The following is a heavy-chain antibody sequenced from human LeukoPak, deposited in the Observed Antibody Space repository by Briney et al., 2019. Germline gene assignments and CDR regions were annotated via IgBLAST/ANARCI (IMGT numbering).Heavy chain of an antibody. CDR1: GFTFSSYE. D-gene: IGHD2-15*01. J-gene: IGHJ4*02. V-gene: IGHV3-15*01. Sequence: GGSLRLSCAASGFTFSSYEMNWVRQAPGKGLEWVGRIKSKTDGGTTDYAAPVKGRFTISRDDSKNTLYLQMNSLKTEDTAVYYCTTGDCSGGSCQAFDYWGQGTLVTVSS. CDR3: TTGDCSGGSCQAFDY. CDR2: IKSKTDGGTT.